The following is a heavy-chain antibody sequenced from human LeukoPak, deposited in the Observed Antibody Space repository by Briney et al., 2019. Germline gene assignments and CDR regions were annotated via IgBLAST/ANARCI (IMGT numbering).Heavy chain of an antibody. J-gene: IGHJ3*02. D-gene: IGHD3-22*01. V-gene: IGHV3-20*04. CDR1: GFTFDDYG. Sequence: GGSLGLSCAASGFTFDDYGMSWVPQTPGKGLEWVSGINWNGGSTGYADSVKGRFTISRDNAKNSLYLQMNSLRAEDTALYYCARDKAHRYYYDSSGYYYDAFDIWGQGTMVTVSS. CDR3: ARDKAHRYYYDSSGYYYDAFDI. CDR2: INWNGGST.